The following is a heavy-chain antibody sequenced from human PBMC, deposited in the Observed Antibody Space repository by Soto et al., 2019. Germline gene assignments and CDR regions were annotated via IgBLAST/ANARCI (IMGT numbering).Heavy chain of an antibody. Sequence: QVQLVQSGAEVKKPGASVKVSCKASGYTFTSYGISWVRQAPGQGLEWMGWISAYNGNTNDAQKLQGRVTMTTDTTASSDYMELRSLRAEDTPVYYCARALGKYYDFWSGYSTQFDYWCQGGLVTVSS. CDR2: ISAYNGNT. CDR3: ARALGKYYDFWSGYSTQFDY. D-gene: IGHD3-3*01. J-gene: IGHJ4*02. V-gene: IGHV1-18*01. CDR1: GYTFTSYG.